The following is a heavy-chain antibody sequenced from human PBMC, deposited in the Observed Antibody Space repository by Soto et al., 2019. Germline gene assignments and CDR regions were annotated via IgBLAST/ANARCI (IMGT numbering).Heavy chain of an antibody. CDR3: ARELVATIGYYYYGMDV. V-gene: IGHV3-74*01. D-gene: IGHD5-12*01. CDR1: EFTFSSYW. CDR2: INSDGSST. Sequence: LRLSCAASEFTFSSYWMHWVRQAPGKGLVWVSRINSDGSSTSYADSVKGRFTISRDNAKNTLYLQMNSLRAEDTAVYYCARELVATIGYYYYGMDVWGQGTTVTVSS. J-gene: IGHJ6*02.